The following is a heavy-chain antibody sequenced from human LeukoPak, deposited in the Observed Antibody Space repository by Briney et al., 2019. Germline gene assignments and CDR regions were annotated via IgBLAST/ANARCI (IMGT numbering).Heavy chain of an antibody. J-gene: IGHJ4*02. CDR3: ATGWAGVSSGWFFDY. Sequence: ASVKVSCKVSVYTPTELLMNWVREAPGKGVGWRGGLDPEDGETIYAQKFQGRVTMTEDTSTDTAYMELSSLRSEDTAVYYCATGWAGVSSGWFFDYWGQGTLVTVSS. D-gene: IGHD6-19*01. V-gene: IGHV1-24*01. CDR1: VYTPTELL. CDR2: LDPEDGET.